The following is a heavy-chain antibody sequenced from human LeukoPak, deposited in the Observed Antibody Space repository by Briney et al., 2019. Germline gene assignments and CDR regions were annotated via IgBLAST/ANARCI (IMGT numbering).Heavy chain of an antibody. CDR1: GYTLTRFW. D-gene: IGHD3-22*01. J-gene: IGHJ4*02. CDR3: ARETSSMIVVVQNSFDY. Sequence: GASVRLSCAVSGYTLTRFWMNWVRQAPGKGLEWVANIKQDGSEIYYVDSVKGRFTISRDKAKNSLYLQMNSLRAEDTAVYCCARETSSMIVVVQNSFDYWGQGTLVTVSS. V-gene: IGHV3-7*01. CDR2: IKQDGSEI.